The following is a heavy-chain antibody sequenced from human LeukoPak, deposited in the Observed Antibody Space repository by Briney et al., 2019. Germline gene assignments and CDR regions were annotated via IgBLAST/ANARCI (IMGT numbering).Heavy chain of an antibody. CDR3: AREYVAAAGMTVAGSNNWFDP. CDR1: GGSISSGGYY. V-gene: IGHV4-31*03. Sequence: KPSQTLSLTCTVSGGSISSGGYYWSWIRQHPGKGLEWIGYIYYSGSTYYNPSLKSRVTISVDTSKNQFSLKLSSVTAADTAVYYCAREYVAAAGMTVAGSNNWFDPWGQGTPVTVSS. CDR2: IYYSGST. D-gene: IGHD6-13*01. J-gene: IGHJ5*02.